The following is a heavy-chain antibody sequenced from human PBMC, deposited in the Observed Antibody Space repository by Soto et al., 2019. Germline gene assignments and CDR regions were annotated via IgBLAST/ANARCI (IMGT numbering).Heavy chain of an antibody. Sequence: GGSLRLSCAASGFTFSSYGMHWVRQAPGKGLEWVAVIWYDGSNKYYADSVKGRFTISRDNSKNTLYLQMNSLRAEDTAVYYCARDILGYSYGYVYYYYGMDVWGQGTTVTVSS. CDR1: GFTFSSYG. CDR3: ARDILGYSYGYVYYYYGMDV. D-gene: IGHD5-18*01. CDR2: IWYDGSNK. V-gene: IGHV3-33*01. J-gene: IGHJ6*02.